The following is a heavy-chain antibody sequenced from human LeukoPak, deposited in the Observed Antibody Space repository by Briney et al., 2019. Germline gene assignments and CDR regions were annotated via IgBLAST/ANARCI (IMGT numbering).Heavy chain of an antibody. CDR2: ISSSSYI. D-gene: IGHD3-22*01. V-gene: IGHV3-21*01. CDR3: ARETYYYDSSGYYNSRSFDY. Sequence: GGSLRLSCAASGFTFSSYSMNWVRQAPGKGLEWVSSISSSSYIYYADSVKGRFTISRDNAKNPLYLQMNSLRAEDTAVYYCARETYYYDSSGYYNSRSFDYWGQGTLVTVSS. CDR1: GFTFSSYS. J-gene: IGHJ4*02.